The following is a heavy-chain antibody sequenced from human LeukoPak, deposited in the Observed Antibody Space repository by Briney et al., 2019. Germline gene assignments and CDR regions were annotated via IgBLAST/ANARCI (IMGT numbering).Heavy chain of an antibody. CDR2: LNPNTGNT. D-gene: IGHD2-21*02. J-gene: IGHJ4*02. CDR3: ARGFGGDSSSFHF. Sequence: ASVKVSCKASGYTFTSVDINWLRQATGQGLEWMGWLNPNTGNTGYAQKFRGRVTLTGHTSISTAYMELSSLTSEDTAVYYCARGFGGDSSSFHFWGQGTLVTVSS. V-gene: IGHV1-8*01. CDR1: GYTFTSVD.